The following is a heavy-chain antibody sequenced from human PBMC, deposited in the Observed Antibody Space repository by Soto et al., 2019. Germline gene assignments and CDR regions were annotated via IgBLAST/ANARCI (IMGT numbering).Heavy chain of an antibody. J-gene: IGHJ4*02. V-gene: IGHV1-69*06. CDR3: ARGRRGSGSYTPPLDY. D-gene: IGHD3-10*01. CDR1: GGTFSSYA. CDR2: IIPIFGTA. Sequence: QVQLVQSGAEVKKPGSSVKVSCKASGGTFSSYAISWVRQAPGQGLEWMGGIIPIFGTANYAQKFQGRVKITADKCTSTAYMELSSLRSEDTAVYYCARGRRGSGSYTPPLDYWGQGTLVTVSS.